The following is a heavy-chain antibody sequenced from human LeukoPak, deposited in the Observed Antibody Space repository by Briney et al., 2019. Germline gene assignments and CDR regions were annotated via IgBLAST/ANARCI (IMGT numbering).Heavy chain of an antibody. CDR1: GFTFSSYA. V-gene: IGHV3-23*01. CDR2: ISGSGGST. D-gene: IGHD2-2*01. J-gene: IGHJ6*02. Sequence: PGGSLRLSCAASGFTFSSYAMSWVRQAPGKGLEWVSAISGSGGSTYYADSVKGRFTISRDNSKNTLYLQMNSLRAEDTAVYYCAKDTNEYQLLFSHGMDVWGQGTTVTVSS. CDR3: AKDTNEYQLLFSHGMDV.